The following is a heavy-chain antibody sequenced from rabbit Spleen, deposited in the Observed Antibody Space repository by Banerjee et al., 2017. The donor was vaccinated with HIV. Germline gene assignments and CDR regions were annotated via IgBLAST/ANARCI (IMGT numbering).Heavy chain of an antibody. Sequence: QEQLVESGGGLVKPGASLTLICRASGFSFSSGYDLSWVRQAPGKGLEWIGFIYTGNGKNYYASWAKGRFPISKTSSTTVTLQVPSLTAADTATYFCTRDDGSAHYIDGYFNLWGPGTLVTVS. V-gene: IGHV1S45*01. CDR2: IYTGNGKN. J-gene: IGHJ4*01. CDR1: GFSFSSGYD. CDR3: TRDDGSAHYIDGYFNL. D-gene: IGHD1-1*01.